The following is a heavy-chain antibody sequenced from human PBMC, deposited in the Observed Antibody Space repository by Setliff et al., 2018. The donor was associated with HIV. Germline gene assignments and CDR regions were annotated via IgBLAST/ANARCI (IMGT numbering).Heavy chain of an antibody. Sequence: GGSLRLSCAASGFNVSSNYMSWVRQAPGKGLECVSVIYRGGETYHADSVKGRFTISRDNSKDTLYLQMSSLRVDDTAVYYCTMAPLLDSTYGVDVWGQGTAVTVS. CDR2: IYRGGET. V-gene: IGHV3-53*01. D-gene: IGHD2-8*01. J-gene: IGHJ6*02. CDR1: GFNVSSNY. CDR3: TMAPLLDSTYGVDV.